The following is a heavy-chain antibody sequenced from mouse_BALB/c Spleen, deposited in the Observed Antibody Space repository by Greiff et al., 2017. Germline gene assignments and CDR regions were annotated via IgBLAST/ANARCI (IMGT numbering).Heavy chain of an antibody. V-gene: IGHV2-2*02. J-gene: IGHJ4*01. CDR2: IWSGGST. D-gene: IGHD1-2*01. Sequence: QVQLQQSGPGLVQPSQSLSITCTVSGFSLTSYGVHWVRQSPGKGLEWLGVIWSGGSTDYNAAFISRLSISKDNSKSQVFFKMNSLQANDTAIYYCARPLRRYAMDYWGQGTSVTVSS. CDR1: GFSLTSYG. CDR3: ARPLRRYAMDY.